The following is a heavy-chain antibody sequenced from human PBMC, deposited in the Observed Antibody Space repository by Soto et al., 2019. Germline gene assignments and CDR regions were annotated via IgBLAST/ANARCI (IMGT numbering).Heavy chain of an antibody. CDR3: AGEYSTYYYGSGSYYGMDV. J-gene: IGHJ6*02. D-gene: IGHD3-10*01. V-gene: IGHV1-2*02. Sequence: ASVKVSCKASGYTFTGYYMHWVRQAPGQGLEWMGWINPNSGGTNYAQKFQGRVTMTRDTSISTAYMELSRLRSDDTAVYYCAGEYSTYYYGSGSYYGMDVWGQGTTVTVSS. CDR2: INPNSGGT. CDR1: GYTFTGYY.